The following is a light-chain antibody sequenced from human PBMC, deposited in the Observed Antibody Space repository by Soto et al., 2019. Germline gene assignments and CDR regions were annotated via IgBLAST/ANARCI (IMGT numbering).Light chain of an antibody. CDR2: DAS. V-gene: IGKV1-5*01. CDR3: QQYNSYRGT. J-gene: IGKJ1*01. CDR1: QSISSW. Sequence: DIPMTQSPSTLSASVGDRVTITCRASQSISSWLAWYQQKPGKAPKLLIYDASSLEGGVPSRFSGSGSGTEFTLTISSLQPDDFATYYCQQYNSYRGTFGQGTKVDI.